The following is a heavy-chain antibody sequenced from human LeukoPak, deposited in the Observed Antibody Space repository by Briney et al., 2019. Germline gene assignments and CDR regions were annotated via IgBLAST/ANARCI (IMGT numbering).Heavy chain of an antibody. CDR1: GYTFTNNG. Sequence: ASVKVSCKASGYTFTNNGISWVRQAPGQGLEWMAWISDYNGNTNYAQKFQGRVTMTTDTSTSTAYMELRSLRSDDTAVYYCARGEKQLVAPFDYWGQGTLVTVSS. J-gene: IGHJ4*02. CDR2: ISDYNGNT. CDR3: ARGEKQLVAPFDY. D-gene: IGHD6-6*01. V-gene: IGHV1-18*01.